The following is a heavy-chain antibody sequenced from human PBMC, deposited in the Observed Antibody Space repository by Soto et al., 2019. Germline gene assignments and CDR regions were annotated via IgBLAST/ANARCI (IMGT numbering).Heavy chain of an antibody. V-gene: IGHV1-2*02. D-gene: IGHD1-26*01. CDR3: AKPLVGSPYYYYGMDV. Sequence: ASVKVSCKASGYTFTGYDMQWVRQAPGQGREWMGWINPNSGGTNYAQKFQGRVTMTRDTSISTAYMELSRLRSDDTAVYYCAKPLVGSPYYYYGMDVWGQGTTVTV. CDR1: GYTFTGYD. CDR2: INPNSGGT. J-gene: IGHJ6*02.